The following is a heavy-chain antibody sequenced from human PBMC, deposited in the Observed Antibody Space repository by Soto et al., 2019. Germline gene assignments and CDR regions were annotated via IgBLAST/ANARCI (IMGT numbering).Heavy chain of an antibody. V-gene: IGHV4-34*01. CDR1: GGSFSGYY. Sequence: SETLSLTCAVYGGSFSGYYWSWIRQPPGKGLEWIGEINHSGSTNYNPSLKSRVTISVDTSKNQFSLKLSSVTAADTAVYYCARGRFRQQLVNWFDPWGQGTLVTVSS. CDR3: ARGRFRQQLVNWFDP. CDR2: INHSGST. D-gene: IGHD6-13*01. J-gene: IGHJ5*02.